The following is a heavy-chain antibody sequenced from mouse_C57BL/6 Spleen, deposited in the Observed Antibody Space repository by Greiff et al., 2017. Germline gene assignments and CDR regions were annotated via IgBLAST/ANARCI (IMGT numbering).Heavy chain of an antibody. CDR2: INPNNGGT. J-gene: IGHJ4*01. CDR3: ARIGYGREDYAMDY. V-gene: IGHV1-26*01. Sequence: EVQLQQSGPELVKPGASVKISCKASGYTFTDYYMNWVKQSHGKSLEWIGDINPNNGGTSYNQKFKGKATLTVEQSSSTAYRELRSLTSEDSAVYYCARIGYGREDYAMDYWGQGTSVTVSS. D-gene: IGHD1-2*01. CDR1: GYTFTDYY.